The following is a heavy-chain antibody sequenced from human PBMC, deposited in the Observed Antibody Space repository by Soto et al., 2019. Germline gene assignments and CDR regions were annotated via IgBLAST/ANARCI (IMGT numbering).Heavy chain of an antibody. Sequence: PGGSLRLSCAASGFTFSNAWMNWVRQAPGKGLEWVGRIKSKTDGGTTDYAAPVKGRFTISRDDSKNTLYLQMNSLKTEDTAVYYCTTDYYYDSSGYYHMIDYWGQGTLVTSPQ. CDR3: TTDYYYDSSGYYHMIDY. J-gene: IGHJ4*02. V-gene: IGHV3-15*07. D-gene: IGHD3-22*01. CDR2: IKSKTDGGTT. CDR1: GFTFSNAW.